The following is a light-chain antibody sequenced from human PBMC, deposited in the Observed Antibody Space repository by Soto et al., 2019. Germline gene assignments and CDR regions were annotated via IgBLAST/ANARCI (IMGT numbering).Light chain of an antibody. CDR3: QSYDSSLSVSYV. V-gene: IGLV1-40*01. CDR2: GNS. J-gene: IGLJ1*01. Sequence: QSVLTQPPSVSGAPGQRATISGMGRGSNIGAGYDVHWYQQLPGTAPKLLIYGNSNRPSGVPDRFSGSKSGTSASLAITGLQAEDEADYYCQSYDSSLSVSYVFGTGTKVTVL. CDR1: GSNIGAGYD.